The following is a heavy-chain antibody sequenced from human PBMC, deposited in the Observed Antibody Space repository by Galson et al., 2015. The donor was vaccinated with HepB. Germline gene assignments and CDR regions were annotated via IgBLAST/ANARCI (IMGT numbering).Heavy chain of an antibody. CDR1: GGSISTYY. CDR2: IYYSGST. D-gene: IGHD2-21*02. V-gene: IGHV4-59*01. Sequence: ETLSLTCTVSGGSISTYYWSWIRQPPGKGLEWIGYIYYSGSTNYNPSLKSRVTISLDTSKNHFSLRLSSVTAADTAVYYCARGSMAVTAIGSYFDSWGQGTLVTVSS. J-gene: IGHJ4*02. CDR3: ARGSMAVTAIGSYFDS.